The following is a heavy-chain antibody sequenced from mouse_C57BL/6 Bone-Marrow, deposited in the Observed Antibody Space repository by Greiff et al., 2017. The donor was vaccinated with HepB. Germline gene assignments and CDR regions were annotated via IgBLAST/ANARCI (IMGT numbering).Heavy chain of an antibody. D-gene: IGHD2-4*01. CDR3: ARYYDYDYAY. Sequence: VQLQQSGAELARPGASVKLSCKASGYTFTSYGISWVKQRTGQGLEWIGEIYPRSGNTYYNEKFKGKATLTADKYSSTAYMELRSLTSEDSAVYFCARYYDYDYAYWGQGTLVTVSA. V-gene: IGHV1-81*01. CDR2: IYPRSGNT. CDR1: GYTFTSYG. J-gene: IGHJ3*01.